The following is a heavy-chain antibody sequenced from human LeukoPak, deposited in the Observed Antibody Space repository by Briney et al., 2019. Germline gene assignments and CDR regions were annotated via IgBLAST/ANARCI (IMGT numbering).Heavy chain of an antibody. D-gene: IGHD2-21*02. V-gene: IGHV3-23*01. J-gene: IGHJ6*02. CDR3: AKEVYCGRDCYNPGYGVDV. CDR2: ISGSGGRT. Sequence: GGSLRLSCAASRFTFSSYAMSWVRQAPGKGLEWVAAISGSGGRTYYADSVKGRFTISRDNSKNTLSLQMNSLRDEDTATYYCAKEVYCGRDCYNPGYGVDVWGQGTRVTVSS. CDR1: RFTFSSYA.